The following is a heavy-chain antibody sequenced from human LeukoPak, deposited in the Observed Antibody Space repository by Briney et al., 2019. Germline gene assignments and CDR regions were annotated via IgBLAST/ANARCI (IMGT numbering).Heavy chain of an antibody. CDR2: INPNSGGT. D-gene: IGHD2-2*01. Sequence: ASVKVSCKSAGYTFTGYYMHWGRQAPGQGLEWMGWINPNSGGTNYAQKFQGRVTMTRDTSISTAYMELSRLRSDDTAVYYCARTGCSSTSCYYGDYWGQGTLVTVSS. CDR3: ARTGCSSTSCYYGDY. CDR1: GYTFTGYY. V-gene: IGHV1-2*02. J-gene: IGHJ4*02.